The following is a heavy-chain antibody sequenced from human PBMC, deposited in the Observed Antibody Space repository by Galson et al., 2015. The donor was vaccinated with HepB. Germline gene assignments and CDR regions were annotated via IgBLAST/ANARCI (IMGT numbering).Heavy chain of an antibody. Sequence: CAISGDSVSNNNAAWYWIRQSPPRGLEWLGRTHDRARWYSDYTVSLRSRITINADTSKNQFSLQLNSVTPEDTAVYCCARVPGTIYYYGMDVWGQGTTVTVSS. J-gene: IGHJ6*02. CDR3: ARVPGTIYYYGMDV. V-gene: IGHV6-1*01. D-gene: IGHD2-2*01. CDR2: THDRARWYS. CDR1: GDSVSNNNAA.